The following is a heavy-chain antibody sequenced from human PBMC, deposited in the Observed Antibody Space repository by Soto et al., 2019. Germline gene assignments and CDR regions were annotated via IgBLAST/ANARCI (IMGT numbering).Heavy chain of an antibody. V-gene: IGHV1-18*01. CDR1: GYTFTSYG. CDR3: AGQSAAAPYYYYYMDV. J-gene: IGHJ6*03. CDR2: ISAYNGNT. D-gene: IGHD6-25*01. Sequence: ASVKVSCKASGYTFTSYGISWVRQAPGQGLEWMGWISAYNGNTNYAQKLQGRVTMTTDTSTSTAYMELRSLRSDDTAVYYCAGQSAAAPYYYYYMDVWGKGTTVTVSS.